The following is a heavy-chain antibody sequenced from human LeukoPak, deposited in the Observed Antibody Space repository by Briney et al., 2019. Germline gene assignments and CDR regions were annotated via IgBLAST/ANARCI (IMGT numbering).Heavy chain of an antibody. Sequence: PGGSLRLSCAASGFTFNSYAMSWVRQAPGKGLEWVSGISGSGGSTYSADSVKGRFTISRDNSKNTLYLQMNSLRAEDTAVYYCAKDPRLYSSYHDYWGQGTLVTVSS. V-gene: IGHV3-23*01. CDR3: AKDPRLYSSYHDY. D-gene: IGHD6-19*01. CDR2: ISGSGGST. J-gene: IGHJ4*02. CDR1: GFTFNSYA.